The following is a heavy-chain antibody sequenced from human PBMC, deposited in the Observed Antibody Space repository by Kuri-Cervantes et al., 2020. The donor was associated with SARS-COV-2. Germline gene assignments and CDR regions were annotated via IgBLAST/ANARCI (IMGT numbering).Heavy chain of an antibody. Sequence: SETLSLTCAISGDSVSSNSAAWNWIRQSPSRGLEWLGRTFYRSKWYNDYAVSVKSRITVNPDTSKNQFSLQLNSVTPEDTAVYYCARDRDLAGGMDVWGQGTTVTVSS. CDR1: GDSVSSNSAA. CDR3: ARDRDLAGGMDV. V-gene: IGHV6-1*01. D-gene: IGHD6-13*01. J-gene: IGHJ6*02. CDR2: TFYRSKWYN.